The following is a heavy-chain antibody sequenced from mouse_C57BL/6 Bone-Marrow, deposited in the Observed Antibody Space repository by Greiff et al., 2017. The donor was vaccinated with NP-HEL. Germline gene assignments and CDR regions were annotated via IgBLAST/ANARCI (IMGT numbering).Heavy chain of an antibody. V-gene: IGHV1-81*01. CDR3: AREGSTVASFDY. D-gene: IGHD1-1*01. CDR1: GYTFTSYG. Sequence: VQLQESGAELARPGASVKLSCKASGYTFTSYGISWVKQRTGQGLEWIGEIYPRSGNTYYNEKFKGKATLTADKSSSTAYMELRSLTSEDSAVYFCAREGSTVASFDYWGQGTTLTVSS. J-gene: IGHJ2*01. CDR2: IYPRSGNT.